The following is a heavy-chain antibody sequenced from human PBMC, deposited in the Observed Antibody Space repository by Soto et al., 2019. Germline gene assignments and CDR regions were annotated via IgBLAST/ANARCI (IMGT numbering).Heavy chain of an antibody. V-gene: IGHV4-39*01. CDR1: GGSIGSDNYY. CDR2: IYYSGNT. CDR3: ERHRGRWLQFPFDF. J-gene: IGHJ4*02. Sequence: SETLSLTCTVSGGSIGSDNYYWGWIRQPPEKGLEWIGSIYYSGNTHSNPSLMSRVSMSLDKSKNHFYLNLTSVTAADTAMYYCERHRGRWLQFPFDFWGQGTPVTVS. D-gene: IGHD5-12*01.